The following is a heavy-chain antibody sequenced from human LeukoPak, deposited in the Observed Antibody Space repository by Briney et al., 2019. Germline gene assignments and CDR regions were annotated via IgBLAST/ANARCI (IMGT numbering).Heavy chain of an antibody. CDR3: AKDRLRYYYDSSGYPPPDY. CDR2: ISYDGSNK. V-gene: IGHV3-30*18. CDR1: GFTFSSYA. Sequence: PGGSLRLSCAASGFTFSSYAMSWVRQAPVKGLEWVAVISYDGSNKYYADSVKGRFTISRDNSKNTLYLQMNSLRAEDTAVYYCAKDRLRYYYDSSGYPPPDYWGQGTLVTVSS. J-gene: IGHJ4*02. D-gene: IGHD3-22*01.